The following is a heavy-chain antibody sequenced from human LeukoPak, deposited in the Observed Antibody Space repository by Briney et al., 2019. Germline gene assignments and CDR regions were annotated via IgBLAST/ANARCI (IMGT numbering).Heavy chain of an antibody. CDR2: IYYTGNT. V-gene: IGHV4-39*01. J-gene: IGHJ5*02. Sequence: SETLSLTCSVSGVSISSSNSYWGWIRQPPGKGLEWIGSIYYTGNTYYNPSLKSQVSISIDTSNNQFSLKLSSLTAADTAVYYCARGLSSSWYWFDTWGQGTLVTVSS. CDR1: GVSISSSNSY. D-gene: IGHD2-2*01. CDR3: ARGLSSSWYWFDT.